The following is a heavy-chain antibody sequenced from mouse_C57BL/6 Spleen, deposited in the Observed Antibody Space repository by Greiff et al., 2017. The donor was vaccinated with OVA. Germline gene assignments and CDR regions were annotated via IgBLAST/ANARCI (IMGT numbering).Heavy chain of an antibody. J-gene: IGHJ1*03. D-gene: IGHD3-3*01. CDR2: ISDGGSYT. Sequence: EVQLVESGGGLVKPGGSLKLSCAASGFTFSSYAMSWVRQTPEKRLEWVATISDGGSYTYYPDNVKGRFTISRDNAKNNLYLQMSHLKSEDTAMYYCARDEGAGKGYFDVWGTGTTVTVSS. V-gene: IGHV5-4*01. CDR1: GFTFSSYA. CDR3: ARDEGAGKGYFDV.